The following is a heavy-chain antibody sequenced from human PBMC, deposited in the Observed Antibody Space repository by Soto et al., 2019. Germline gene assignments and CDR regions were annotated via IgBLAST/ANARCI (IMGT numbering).Heavy chain of an antibody. CDR2: ASPTETIK. J-gene: IGHJ4*02. CDR1: GFTFSTHV. V-gene: IGHV3-30-3*01. D-gene: IGHD2-2*01. CDR3: ARDPIPGAPDYLDY. Sequence: QVHLVESGGGVVQPGRSLRLSCVASGFTFSTHVLHWVRQAPGKGLERVAVASPTETIKIYADSVKGRFTISRDNSRSTLYLQMNSLRPEDTAIYYCARDPIPGAPDYLDYWGQGTLVTVSS.